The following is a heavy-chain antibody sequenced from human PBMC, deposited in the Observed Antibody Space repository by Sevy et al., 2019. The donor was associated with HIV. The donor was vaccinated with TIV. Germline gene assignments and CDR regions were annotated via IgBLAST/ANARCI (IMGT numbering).Heavy chain of an antibody. Sequence: SVKVSCKASGGTFSSYAISWVRQAPGQWLEWMGGIIPIFGTANYAQKFQGRVTITADESTSTAYMELSSLRSEDTAVYYCARLSDGYCSSTSCYSLGEYYYYGMDVWGQGTTVTVSS. D-gene: IGHD2-2*01. J-gene: IGHJ6*02. V-gene: IGHV1-69*13. CDR3: ARLSDGYCSSTSCYSLGEYYYYGMDV. CDR1: GGTFSSYA. CDR2: IIPIFGTA.